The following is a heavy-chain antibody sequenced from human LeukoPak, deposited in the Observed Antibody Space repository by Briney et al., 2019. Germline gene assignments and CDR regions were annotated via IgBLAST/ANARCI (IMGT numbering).Heavy chain of an antibody. D-gene: IGHD6-19*01. V-gene: IGHV3-66*01. CDR2: IYSGGST. Sequence: GGSLRLSCAASGFTFNDAWMSWVRQAPGKGLEWVSVIYSGGSTYYADSVKGRFTISRDNSKNTLYLQMNSLRAEDTAVYYCARDLGIAVAGHDYWGQGTLVTVSS. CDR1: GFTFNDAW. CDR3: ARDLGIAVAGHDY. J-gene: IGHJ4*02.